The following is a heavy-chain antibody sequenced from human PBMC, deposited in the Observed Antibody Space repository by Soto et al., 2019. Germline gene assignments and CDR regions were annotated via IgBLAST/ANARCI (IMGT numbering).Heavy chain of an antibody. Sequence: SVKVSCKASGGTFSSYAISWVRQAPGQGLEWMGGIIPIFGTANYAQKFQGRVTITADESTSTAYMELSSLRSEDTAAYYCARVSLDTAMVKIRPKPDYYYYGMDVWGQGTTVTVSS. D-gene: IGHD5-18*01. J-gene: IGHJ6*02. CDR3: ARVSLDTAMVKIRPKPDYYYYGMDV. CDR2: IIPIFGTA. CDR1: GGTFSSYA. V-gene: IGHV1-69*13.